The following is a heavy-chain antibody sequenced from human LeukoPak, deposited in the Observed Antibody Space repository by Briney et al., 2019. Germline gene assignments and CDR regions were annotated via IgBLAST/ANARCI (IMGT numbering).Heavy chain of an antibody. CDR1: GFDFSNYW. Sequence: GGSLRLSCAASGFDFSNYWMYWVRQAPGKGLERVANIKQDGSEKYYVDSVKGRFTISRDNAKNSLYLQMNSLRAEDTAVYYRARDTPVRDAFDIWGQGTMVTVSS. J-gene: IGHJ3*02. V-gene: IGHV3-7*03. CDR3: ARDTPVRDAFDI. CDR2: IKQDGSEK. D-gene: IGHD2-2*01.